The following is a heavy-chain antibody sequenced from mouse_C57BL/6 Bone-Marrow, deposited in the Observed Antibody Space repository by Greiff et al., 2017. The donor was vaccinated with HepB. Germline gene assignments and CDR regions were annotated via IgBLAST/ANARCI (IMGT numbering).Heavy chain of an antibody. D-gene: IGHD2-4*01. J-gene: IGHJ1*03. CDR3: ARLYYDYDWYFDV. V-gene: IGHV1-22*01. CDR2: INPNNGGT. Sequence: EVKLMESGPELVKPGASVKMSCKASGYTFTDYNMHWVKQSHGKSLEWIGYINPNNGGTSYNQKFKGKATLTVNKSSSTAYMELRSLTSEDSAVYYCARLYYDYDWYFDVWGTGTTVTVSS. CDR1: GYTFTDYN.